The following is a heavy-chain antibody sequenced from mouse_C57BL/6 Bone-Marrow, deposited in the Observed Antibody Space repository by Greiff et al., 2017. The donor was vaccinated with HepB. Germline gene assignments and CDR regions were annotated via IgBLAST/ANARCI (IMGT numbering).Heavy chain of an antibody. V-gene: IGHV1-53*01. CDR3: ARSGPLRFWYFDV. J-gene: IGHJ1*03. CDR1: GYTFTSYW. CDR2: INPSNGGT. Sequence: VQLQQPGTELVKPGASVKLSCKASGYTFTSYWMHWVKQRPGQGLEWIGNINPSNGGTNYNEKFKSKATLTVDKSSSTAYMQLSSLTSEDSAVYYCARSGPLRFWYFDVWGTGTTVTVSS. D-gene: IGHD1-1*01.